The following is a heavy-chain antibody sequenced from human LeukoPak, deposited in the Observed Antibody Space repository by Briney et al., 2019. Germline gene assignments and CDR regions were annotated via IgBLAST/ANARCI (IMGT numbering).Heavy chain of an antibody. CDR1: GFTFSSYG. V-gene: IGHV3-30*02. CDR3: ARGVSWNYFGSGTDAFDV. CDR2: IRYDGSNK. Sequence: GGSLRLSCAASGFTFSSYGMHWVRQAPGKGLEWVAFIRYDGSNKYYADSVKGRFTISRDNSKNTLYLQMNSLTEDTTAVYFCARGVSWNYFGSGTDAFDVWGQGTMVTVSS. D-gene: IGHD3-10*01. J-gene: IGHJ3*01.